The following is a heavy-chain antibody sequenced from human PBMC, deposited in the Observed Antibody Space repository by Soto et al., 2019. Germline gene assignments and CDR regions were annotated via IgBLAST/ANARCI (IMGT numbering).Heavy chain of an antibody. Sequence: GESLKISCKGSGYSFTSYWIGWVRQMPGKGLEWMGIIYPGDSGTRYSPSFQGQVTISADKSISTAYLQWSSLKASDTAMYYCARIVGYRNYGERKYYYYGMDVWGQGTTVNVSS. CDR2: IYPGDSGT. CDR1: GYSFTSYW. CDR3: ARIVGYRNYGERKYYYYGMDV. V-gene: IGHV5-51*01. J-gene: IGHJ6*01. D-gene: IGHD4-4*01.